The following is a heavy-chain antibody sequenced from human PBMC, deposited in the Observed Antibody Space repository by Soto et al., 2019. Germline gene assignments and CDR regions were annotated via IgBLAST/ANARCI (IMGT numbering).Heavy chain of an antibody. Sequence: SVKVSCKASGYTFTSYGISWVRQAPGQGLEWMGRIIPILGIANYAQKFQGRVTITADKSTSTAYMELSSLRSEDTAVYYCAITMVRGVIITWAGYGMDVWGQGTTVTVSS. CDR2: IIPILGIA. V-gene: IGHV1-69*04. CDR3: AITMVRGVIITWAGYGMDV. CDR1: GYTFTSYG. D-gene: IGHD3-10*01. J-gene: IGHJ6*02.